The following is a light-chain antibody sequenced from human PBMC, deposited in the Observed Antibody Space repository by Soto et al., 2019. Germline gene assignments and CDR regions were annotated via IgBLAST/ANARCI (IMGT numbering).Light chain of an antibody. V-gene: IGKV3-11*01. CDR3: QQRSKWRT. CDR2: DAS. CDR1: QSVSSY. J-gene: IGKJ1*01. Sequence: EFVLPQFQAPLSLSQGEKAPPSCRASQSVSSYLAWYQQKPGQAPRLLIYDASKRATGIPARFSGSGFGTDYTLTISSLEPEDFAVYYCQQRSKWRTFGQGTKVDIK.